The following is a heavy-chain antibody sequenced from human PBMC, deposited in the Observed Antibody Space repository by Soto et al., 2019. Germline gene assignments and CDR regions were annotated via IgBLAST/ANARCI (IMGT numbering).Heavy chain of an antibody. CDR1: GYTFTAYY. CDR3: ARGYYYDSSGNLAY. J-gene: IGHJ4*02. D-gene: IGHD3-22*01. CDR2: INPHNGGT. V-gene: IGHV1-2*02. Sequence: ASVKVSCKASGYTFTAYYIHWVRQAPGQGLEWMGWINPHNGGTNYAQKFQGRVTMTRDTSISTAYMELSRLRSDDTAVYYCARGYYYDSSGNLAYWGQGTLVTVSS.